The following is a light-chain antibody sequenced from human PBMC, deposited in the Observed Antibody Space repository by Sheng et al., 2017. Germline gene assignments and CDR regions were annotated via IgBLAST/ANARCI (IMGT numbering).Light chain of an antibody. CDR1: QSVGSIY. J-gene: IGKJ4*01. CDR3: QQSYSTPLT. CDR2: AAS. V-gene: IGKV3-20*01. Sequence: EIVLTQSPGTLSLSPGERATLSCRAGQSVGSIYLAWYQQKPGQAPRLLIYAASSLQSGVPSRFSGSGSGTDFTLTISSLQPEDFATYYCQQSYSTPLTFGGGTKVEIK.